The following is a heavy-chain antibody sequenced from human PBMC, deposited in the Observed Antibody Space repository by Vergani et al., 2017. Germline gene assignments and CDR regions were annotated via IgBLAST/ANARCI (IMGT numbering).Heavy chain of an antibody. CDR3: ARGTFLHAFDN. CDR1: GDSISSGNYY. J-gene: IGHJ3*02. Sequence: QVQLQESGPGLLKPSQTLSLTCSVAGDSISSGNYYWNWIRQPDGKGLEWMGRIYSSGSTSYNPSIKSRITMSLDTSKNQFSLSLSSVTAADTAVYYCARGTFLHAFDNWGQGTVVTVSS. CDR2: IYSSGST. V-gene: IGHV4-61*02. D-gene: IGHD1-26*01.